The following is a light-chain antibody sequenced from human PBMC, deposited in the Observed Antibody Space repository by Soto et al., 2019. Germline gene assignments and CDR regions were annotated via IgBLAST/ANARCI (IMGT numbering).Light chain of an antibody. J-gene: IGKJ5*01. Sequence: EIVLTQSQLTLSVSPGEGATLXCRASQSVSSKLAWYQQKPGQAPRLLIYGASTRATGIPARFSGSGSGTEFTLIISRLEPEDFAVYYCQQYGSSGTFGQGTRLEIK. CDR2: GAS. CDR3: QQYGSSGT. CDR1: QSVSSK. V-gene: IGKV3-15*01.